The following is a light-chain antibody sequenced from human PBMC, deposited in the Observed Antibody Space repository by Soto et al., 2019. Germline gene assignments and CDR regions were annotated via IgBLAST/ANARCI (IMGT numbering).Light chain of an antibody. CDR1: QSVSSSY. CDR3: HQYYSSPLT. Sequence: EIVLTQSPGTLSLSPGERATLSCRASQSVSSSYLAWYQQKPGQAPRLLIYGASSRATGIPDRFSGSGSGTDVTLTISRREHEDFAVYYCHQYYSSPLTFGGGTKVGIK. CDR2: GAS. J-gene: IGKJ4*01. V-gene: IGKV3-20*01.